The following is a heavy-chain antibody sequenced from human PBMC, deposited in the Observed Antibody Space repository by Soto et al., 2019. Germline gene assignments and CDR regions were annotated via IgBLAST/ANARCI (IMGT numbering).Heavy chain of an antibody. CDR2: IIPILGIA. V-gene: IGHV1-69*02. CDR3: ASRGMAVTGSISFL. D-gene: IGHD6-19*01. Sequence: QVQLVQSGAEVKKPGSSVKVSCKASGGTFSSYTISWVRQAPGQGLEWMGRIIPILGIANYAQKFQGRVTITADKSTSTAYMELSSLRSEDTAVYYCASRGMAVTGSISFLWGQGTLVTVSS. CDR1: GGTFSSYT. J-gene: IGHJ4*02.